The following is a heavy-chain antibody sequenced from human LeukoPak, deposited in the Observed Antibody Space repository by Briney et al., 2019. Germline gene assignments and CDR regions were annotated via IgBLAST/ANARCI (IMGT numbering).Heavy chain of an antibody. D-gene: IGHD1-26*01. V-gene: IGHV1-2*02. J-gene: IGHJ4*02. CDR2: INPNSGGT. CDR1: GYTFTDYY. Sequence: ASVKVSCKASGYTFTDYYMHGVRQPPGQGLEWMGWINPNSGGTHYAQKFQGRGTMTRDTSISTAYMGLSRLRSDDTAVYYCAREGPIVGATHLVDYWGQGTLVSVSS. CDR3: AREGPIVGATHLVDY.